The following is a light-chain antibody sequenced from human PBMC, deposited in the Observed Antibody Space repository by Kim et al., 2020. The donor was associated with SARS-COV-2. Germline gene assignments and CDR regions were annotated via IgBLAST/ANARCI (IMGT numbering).Light chain of an antibody. CDR2: RNS. V-gene: IGLV1-47*01. Sequence: GQRVTISWSGSSANIGINYVYWDQQLPGTAPKLLSYRNSQRPSGVPDRFSGSKSGTSASLAISGLRSEDEADYYCAAWDDSLSESLFGGGTKLTVL. CDR1: SANIGINY. CDR3: AAWDDSLSESL. J-gene: IGLJ3*02.